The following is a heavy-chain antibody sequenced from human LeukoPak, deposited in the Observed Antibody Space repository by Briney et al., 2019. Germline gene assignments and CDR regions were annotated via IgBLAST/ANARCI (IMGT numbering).Heavy chain of an antibody. J-gene: IGHJ4*02. D-gene: IGHD2-2*01. CDR1: GFTFSSYA. CDR2: ISSNGGST. CDR3: ARVYCSSTSCYPDY. V-gene: IGHV3-64*01. Sequence: GGSLRLSCAASGFTFSSYAMHWVRQAPGKGLEYVSAISSNGGSTYYANSVKGRFTISRDNSKNTLYLQMGSLRAEDMAVYYCARVYCSSTSCYPDYWGQGTQVTVSS.